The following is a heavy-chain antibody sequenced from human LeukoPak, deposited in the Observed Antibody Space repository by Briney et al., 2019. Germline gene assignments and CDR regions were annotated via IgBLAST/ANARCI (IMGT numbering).Heavy chain of an antibody. V-gene: IGHV4-38-2*02. CDR1: GYSLSSGYY. CDR3: ASLRWLQLGFFDY. J-gene: IGHJ4*02. D-gene: IGHD5-24*01. CDR2: IYHSGST. Sequence: SETLSLTCTVSGYSLSSGYYWGWIRQPPGKGLEWIGSIYHSGSTYYNPSLKSRVTISVDTSKNQFSLKLSSVTAADTAVYYCASLRWLQLGFFDYWGQGTLVTVSS.